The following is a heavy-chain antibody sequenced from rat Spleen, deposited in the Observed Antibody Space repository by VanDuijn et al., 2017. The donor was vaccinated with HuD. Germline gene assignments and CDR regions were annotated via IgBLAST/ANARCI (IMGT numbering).Heavy chain of an antibody. CDR1: GFTFSNYD. D-gene: IGHD1-2*01. CDR3: ARQSSSIPYYWYFDF. V-gene: IGHV5S11*01. CDR2: ISTGGGNT. Sequence: EVQLVESGGGLVQPGRSLKLSCVASGFTFSNYDMAWVRQAPTKGLEWVASISTGGGNTYYRDSVKGRFTISRDNAKSTLYLQMDSLRSEETATYYCARQSSSIPYYWYFDFWGPGTMVTVSS. J-gene: IGHJ1*01.